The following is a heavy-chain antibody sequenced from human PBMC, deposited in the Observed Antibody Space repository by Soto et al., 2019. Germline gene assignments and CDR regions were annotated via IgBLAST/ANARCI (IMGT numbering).Heavy chain of an antibody. CDR3: ATSLSTYYDFWSGPDY. CDR1: GYTFTSYG. J-gene: IGHJ4*02. D-gene: IGHD3-3*01. Sequence: ASVKVSCKASGYTFTSYGISWVRQAPGQGLEWMGWISAYNGNTNYAQKLQGRVTMTTDTSTSTAYMELRSLRSDDTAVYYCATSLSTYYDFWSGPDYWGQGPPVTLSS. CDR2: ISAYNGNT. V-gene: IGHV1-18*01.